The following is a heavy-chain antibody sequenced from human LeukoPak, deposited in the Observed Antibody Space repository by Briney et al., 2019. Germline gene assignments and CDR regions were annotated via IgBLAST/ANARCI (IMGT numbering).Heavy chain of an antibody. Sequence: SSETLSLTCAVYGGSFSGYYWSWIRQPPGKGLEWIGEINHSGSTNYNPSLKSRVTISVDTSKNQFSLKLSSVTAADTAVYYCARVEVVVVPAASGWFDPWGQGTLVTVSS. D-gene: IGHD2-2*01. CDR3: ARVEVVVVPAASGWFDP. CDR1: GGSFSGYY. V-gene: IGHV4-34*01. J-gene: IGHJ5*02. CDR2: INHSGST.